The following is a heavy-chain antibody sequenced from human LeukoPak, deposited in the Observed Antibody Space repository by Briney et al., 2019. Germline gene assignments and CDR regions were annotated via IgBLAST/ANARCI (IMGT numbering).Heavy chain of an antibody. Sequence: SVKVSCKASGGTFSSYAISWVRQAPGQGPEWMGGIIPIFGTANDAQKFQGRVTITADESTSTAYMELSSLRSEDTAVYYCARGGGTMVRGVLRGAFDIWGQGTMVTVSS. V-gene: IGHV1-69*01. CDR2: IIPIFGTA. J-gene: IGHJ3*02. D-gene: IGHD3-10*01. CDR1: GGTFSSYA. CDR3: ARGGGTMVRGVLRGAFDI.